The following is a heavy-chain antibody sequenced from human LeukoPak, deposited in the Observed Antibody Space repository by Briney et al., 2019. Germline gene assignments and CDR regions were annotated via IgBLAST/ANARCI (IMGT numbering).Heavy chain of an antibody. CDR3: ARSEYSTSGYWDLDY. V-gene: IGHV1-18*04. D-gene: IGHD6-13*01. CDR2: TSTYNGNT. Sequence: SVKVSCKASGYTFTGYYMHWVRQAPAQGLEWMGWTSTYNGNTNYAQKPHGRVTMTTDTSTNTAYMELRRLRSDGTAVYYCARSEYSTSGYWDLDYWGQGPLVPVSS. CDR1: GYTFTGYY. J-gene: IGHJ4*02.